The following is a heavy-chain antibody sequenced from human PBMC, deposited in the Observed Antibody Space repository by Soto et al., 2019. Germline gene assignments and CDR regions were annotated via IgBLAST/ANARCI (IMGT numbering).Heavy chain of an antibody. D-gene: IGHD5-18*01. J-gene: IGHJ4*02. CDR3: ARHYTAMVHTFDF. Sequence: GESLKISCKASGYSFTTYWIGWVRQMPGKGLEWMGIIYPGDSDTRYSPSFQGQVTISADKSISTAYLKWNNLKASDSAMYYCARHYTAMVHTFDFWGQGTLVTVSS. CDR1: GYSFTTYW. V-gene: IGHV5-51*01. CDR2: IYPGDSDT.